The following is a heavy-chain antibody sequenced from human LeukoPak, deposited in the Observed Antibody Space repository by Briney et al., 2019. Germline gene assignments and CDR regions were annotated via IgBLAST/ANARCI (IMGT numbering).Heavy chain of an antibody. V-gene: IGHV3-48*03. CDR1: GFPICSYE. CDR2: ISVSGETK. D-gene: IGHD1-1*01. CDR3: ARDQGGTRLD. Sequence: GSLRLSCAASGFPICSYEMDWVRQAPGKGLEWVSHISVSGETKNYAESVKGRFTISRDNAKNLLYLQMNSLRAEDTAVYYCARDQGGTRLDWGQGTLVTVSS. J-gene: IGHJ4*02.